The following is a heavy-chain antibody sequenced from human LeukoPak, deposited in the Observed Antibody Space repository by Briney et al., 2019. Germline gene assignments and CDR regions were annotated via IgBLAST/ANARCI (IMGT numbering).Heavy chain of an antibody. J-gene: IGHJ5*02. CDR2: IYYSGST. CDR3: ARGARLIGFDP. D-gene: IGHD2/OR15-2a*01. CDR1: GGSISSYY. V-gene: IGHV4-59*01. Sequence: SETLSLTCTVSGGSISSYYWSWIRQPPGKGLEWIGYIYYSGSTNYNPSLKSRVTISVDTSKNQFSLKLSSVTAADTAVYYCARGARLIGFDPWGQGTLVTVSS.